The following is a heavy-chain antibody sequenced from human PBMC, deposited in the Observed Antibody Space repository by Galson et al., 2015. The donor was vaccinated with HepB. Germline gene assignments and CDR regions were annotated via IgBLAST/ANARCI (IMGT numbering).Heavy chain of an antibody. CDR2: ISGSGGST. CDR3: ARGRGCSGGSCYPGSWFDP. V-gene: IGHV3-23*01. J-gene: IGHJ5*02. Sequence: SLRLSCAASGFTFSSCAMNWVRQAPGKGLEWVSGISGSGGSTYYADSVKGRFTISRDNAKNSLYLQMNSLRAEDTAVYYCARGRGCSGGSCYPGSWFDPWGQGTLVTVSS. CDR1: GFTFSSCA. D-gene: IGHD2-15*01.